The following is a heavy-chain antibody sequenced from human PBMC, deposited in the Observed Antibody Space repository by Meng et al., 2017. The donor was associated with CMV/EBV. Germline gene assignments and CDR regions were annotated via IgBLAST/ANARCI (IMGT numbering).Heavy chain of an antibody. CDR2: IYYSGST. V-gene: IGHV4-59*01. D-gene: IGHD1-26*01. CDR3: AREFIVGSGFDY. J-gene: IGHJ4*02. CDR1: GGSISSYY. Sequence: SETLSLTCTVSGGSISSYYWSWIRQLPGKGLEWIGYIYYSGSTNYNPSLKSRVTISVDTSKNQFSLKLSSVTAADTAVYYCAREFIVGSGFDYWGQGTLVTVSS.